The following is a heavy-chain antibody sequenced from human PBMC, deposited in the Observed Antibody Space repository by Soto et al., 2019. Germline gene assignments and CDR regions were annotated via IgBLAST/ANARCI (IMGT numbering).Heavy chain of an antibody. CDR2: IFSNDDK. Sequence: SGPTLVNPTQTFTQTCTLAGVSGSTGGRGVGGIRQPPGKALEWLALIFSNDDKRYSPSLRIRLTISKDTSKNQLVLIMTNMDPRDTATYYCAHRRSPNEYGWDVWVQGTTVTVSS. D-gene: IGHD1-26*01. J-gene: IGHJ6*02. CDR3: AHRRSPNEYGWDV. CDR1: GVSGSTGGRG. V-gene: IGHV2-5*01.